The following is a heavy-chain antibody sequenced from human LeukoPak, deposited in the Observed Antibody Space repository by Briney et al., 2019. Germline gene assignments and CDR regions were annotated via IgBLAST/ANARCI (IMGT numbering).Heavy chain of an antibody. Sequence: PSETLSLTCTVSGGSISSYYWSWIRQPPERGLEWIGYIYYSGSTNYNPSLKSRVTISVDTSKNQFSLKLSSVTAADTAVYFCARDLNGATGNYWGQGTLVTVSS. CDR3: ARDLNGATGNY. CDR1: GGSISSYY. D-gene: IGHD4-17*01. J-gene: IGHJ4*02. CDR2: IYYSGST. V-gene: IGHV4-59*01.